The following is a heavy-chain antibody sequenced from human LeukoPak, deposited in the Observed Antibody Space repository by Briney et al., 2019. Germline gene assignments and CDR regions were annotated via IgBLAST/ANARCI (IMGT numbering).Heavy chain of an antibody. J-gene: IGHJ4*02. CDR3: ARALVEMATITLDY. CDR1: GGTFSSYA. Sequence: SVKVSCKASGGTFSSYAISWVRQAPGQGLEWMGGIIPIFGAANYAQKFQGRVTITADESTSTAYMELSSLRSEDTAVYYCARALVEMATITLDYWGQGTLVTVSS. V-gene: IGHV1-69*13. CDR2: IIPIFGAA. D-gene: IGHD5-24*01.